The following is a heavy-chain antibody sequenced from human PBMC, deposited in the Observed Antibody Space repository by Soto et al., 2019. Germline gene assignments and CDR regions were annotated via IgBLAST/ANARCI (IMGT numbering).Heavy chain of an antibody. D-gene: IGHD6-13*01. CDR1: GFTFSSYW. V-gene: IGHV3-74*01. Sequence: GSLRLSCAASGFTFSSYWMHWVRQAPGKGLVWVSRINSDGSSTSYADSVKGRFTISRDNAKDTLYLQMNSLRAEDTAVYYCARSTRYSSSWYYYYGMDVWGQGTTVTVSS. CDR2: INSDGSST. J-gene: IGHJ6*02. CDR3: ARSTRYSSSWYYYYGMDV.